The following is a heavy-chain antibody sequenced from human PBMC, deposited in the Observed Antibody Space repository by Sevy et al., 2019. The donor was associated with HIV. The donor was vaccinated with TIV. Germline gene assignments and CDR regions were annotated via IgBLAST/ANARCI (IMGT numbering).Heavy chain of an antibody. CDR3: VKSLLRYFEWLLYAVANDAFDI. Sequence: GGSLRLSCSASGFTFSSYAMHWVRQAPGKGLEYVSAISSNGGSTYYADSVKGRFTISRDNSKNTLYLQMSSLRAEDTAVYYCVKSLLRYFEWLLYAVANDAFDIWGQGTMVTVSS. CDR2: ISSNGGST. CDR1: GFTFSSYA. V-gene: IGHV3-64D*06. D-gene: IGHD3-9*01. J-gene: IGHJ3*02.